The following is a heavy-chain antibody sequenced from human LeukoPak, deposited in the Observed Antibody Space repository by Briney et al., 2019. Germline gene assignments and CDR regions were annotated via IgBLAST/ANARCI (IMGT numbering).Heavy chain of an antibody. D-gene: IGHD5-12*01. CDR1: GYTFTSYY. CDR3: ARDTVATRTSFDY. J-gene: IGHJ4*02. V-gene: IGHV1-8*02. Sequence: ASVKVSCKASGYTFTSYYMHWVRQAPGQGLEWMGWMNPNSGNTGYAQKFQGRVTMTRNTSISTAYMELSSLRSGDTAVYYCARDTVATRTSFDYWGQGTLVTVSS. CDR2: MNPNSGNT.